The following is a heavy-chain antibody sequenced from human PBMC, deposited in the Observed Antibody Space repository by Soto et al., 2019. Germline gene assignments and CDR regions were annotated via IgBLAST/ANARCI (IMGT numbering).Heavy chain of an antibody. CDR2: MSYDGRKK. D-gene: IGHD3-22*01. CDR1: GFTFSSYA. J-gene: IGHJ5*02. V-gene: IGHV3-30*04. CDR3: ARQDHSGSGWFDT. Sequence: QVQLVESGGGVVQPGRSLRLSCAASGFTFSSYAIHWVRQAPGKGLEWAAVMSYDGRKKYYADSMKGRFTISRDNSKNTLYLQMNSLRADVTAVYYCARQDHSGSGWFDTWGQGTLVTVSS.